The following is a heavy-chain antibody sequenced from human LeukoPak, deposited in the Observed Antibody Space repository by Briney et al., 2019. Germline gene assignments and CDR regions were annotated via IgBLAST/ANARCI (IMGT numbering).Heavy chain of an antibody. CDR3: ARGAVIAAADEYYYGMDV. J-gene: IGHJ6*02. Sequence: SETLSLTCTVSGGSISSYYWSWIRQPPGKGLQWIRYIYYSGSTNYNPSLKSRVTISVDTSKNQFSLKLSSVTAADTAVYYCARGAVIAAADEYYYGMDVWGQGTTVTVSS. CDR1: GGSISSYY. D-gene: IGHD6-13*01. CDR2: IYYSGST. V-gene: IGHV4-59*01.